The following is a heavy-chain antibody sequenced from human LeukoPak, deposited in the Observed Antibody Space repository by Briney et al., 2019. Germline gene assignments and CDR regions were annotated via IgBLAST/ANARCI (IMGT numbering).Heavy chain of an antibody. CDR2: IRYDGSNK. D-gene: IGHD1-26*01. CDR3: ARLVLLVGATSDY. J-gene: IGHJ4*02. CDR1: GFTFSSYG. Sequence: GGSLRLSCAASGFTFSSYGMHWVRQAPGKGLEWVAFIRYDGSNKYYADSVKGRFTISRDNSKNTLYLQMNSLRAEDTAVYYCARLVLLVGATSDYWGQGTLVTVSS. V-gene: IGHV3-30*02.